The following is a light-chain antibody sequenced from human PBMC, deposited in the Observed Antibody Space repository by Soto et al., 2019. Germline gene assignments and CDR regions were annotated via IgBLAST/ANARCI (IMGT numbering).Light chain of an antibody. Sequence: QSALTQPPSASGTPGQRVTTSCSGSSSNIGTNTVNWYQQFPRSAPKLLMYSSNQRPSGVPDRFSGSKSGTSASLAISGLESEDEADYYCAAWDGSLNVVLFGGGTKLTVL. J-gene: IGLJ3*02. V-gene: IGLV1-44*01. CDR2: SSN. CDR3: AAWDGSLNVVL. CDR1: SSNIGTNT.